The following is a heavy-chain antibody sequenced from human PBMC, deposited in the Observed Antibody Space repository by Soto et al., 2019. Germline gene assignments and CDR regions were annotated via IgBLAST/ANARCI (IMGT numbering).Heavy chain of an antibody. Sequence: QLQLQESGPGLVKPSETLSLTCTVSGGSISSSGSYWGWIRQPPGKGLEYIGSMYHSGSTYYNPSLFSRVTIAVDTSKNQFSLKLSSVTAADTAVYYCTRLPSVPPEMPAIEDYYYMDVWGKGTTVTVSS. D-gene: IGHD2-2*01. V-gene: IGHV4-39*01. CDR1: GGSISSSGSY. CDR2: MYHSGST. J-gene: IGHJ6*03. CDR3: TRLPSVPPEMPAIEDYYYMDV.